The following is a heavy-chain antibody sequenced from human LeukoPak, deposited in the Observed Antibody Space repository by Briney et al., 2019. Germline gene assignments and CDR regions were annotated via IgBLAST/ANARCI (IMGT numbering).Heavy chain of an antibody. V-gene: IGHV3-33*01. CDR3: ARTYGYSYGHIDY. CDR2: IWYDGSNK. J-gene: IGHJ4*02. Sequence: GRSLRLSCAASGFTFSSYGMYWVRQAPGKGLEWVAVIWYDGSNKYYADSVKGRFTISRDNSKNTLYLQMNSLRAEDTAVYYRARTYGYSYGHIDYWGQGTLVTVSS. CDR1: GFTFSSYG. D-gene: IGHD5-18*01.